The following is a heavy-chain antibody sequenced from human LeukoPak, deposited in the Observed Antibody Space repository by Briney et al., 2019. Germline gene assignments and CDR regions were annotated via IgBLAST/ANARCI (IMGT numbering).Heavy chain of an antibody. J-gene: IGHJ4*02. Sequence: ASVKVSCKASGYTFTSYDINWARQATGQGLEWMGWMNPNSGNTGYAQKFQGRVTMTRNTSISTAYMELSSLRSEDTAVYYCARGVYFSGGSCYPSVDYWGQGTLVTVSS. D-gene: IGHD2-15*01. V-gene: IGHV1-8*01. CDR3: ARGVYFSGGSCYPSVDY. CDR1: GYTFTSYD. CDR2: MNPNSGNT.